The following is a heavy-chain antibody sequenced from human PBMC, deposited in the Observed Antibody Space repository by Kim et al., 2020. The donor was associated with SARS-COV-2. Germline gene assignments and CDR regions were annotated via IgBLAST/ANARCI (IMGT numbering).Heavy chain of an antibody. Sequence: GGSLRLSCAASGFTFSSYAMSWVRQAPGKGLEWVSAISGSGGSTYYADSVKGRFTISRDNSKNTLYLQMNSLRAEDTAVYYCAKKKGGFGELWLHGMDVWGQGTTVTVSS. D-gene: IGHD3-10*01. V-gene: IGHV3-23*01. CDR2: ISGSGGST. CDR1: GFTFSSYA. J-gene: IGHJ6*02. CDR3: AKKKGGFGELWLHGMDV.